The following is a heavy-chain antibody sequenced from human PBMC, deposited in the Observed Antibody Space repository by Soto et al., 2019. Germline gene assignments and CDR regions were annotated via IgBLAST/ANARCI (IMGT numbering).Heavy chain of an antibody. V-gene: IGHV3-23*01. J-gene: IGHJ5*02. CDR3: ATFYGGNSADTYTIDP. CDR1: GFTFSSYA. CDR2: ISSSGGST. D-gene: IGHD2-21*02. Sequence: EVQLLESGGGLVQPGGSLRLSCAASGFTFSSYAMSWVRQAPGKGLEGVANISSSGGSTHYADTVKGRFTISRDNSKDPLYLKLHSLRAEDTAVYYCATFYGGNSADTYTIDPWGQGTLVTVSS.